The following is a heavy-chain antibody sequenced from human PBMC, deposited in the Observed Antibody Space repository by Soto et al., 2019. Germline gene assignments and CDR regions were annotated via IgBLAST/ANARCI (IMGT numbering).Heavy chain of an antibody. V-gene: IGHV2-5*02. D-gene: IGHD2-21*01. CDR3: AHSHTGIAYLDS. Sequence: GPTLGTATQTLRLTCTFAGFSLSTNAMRVGWIRQPPGGALEWLALIHWDDDKRYNPSLERRLTITKDTSKNQVGLTMTNMEPADTATYFCAHSHTGIAYLDSSGPGPPVTVS. CDR1: GFSLSTNAMR. CDR2: IHWDDDK. J-gene: IGHJ4*01.